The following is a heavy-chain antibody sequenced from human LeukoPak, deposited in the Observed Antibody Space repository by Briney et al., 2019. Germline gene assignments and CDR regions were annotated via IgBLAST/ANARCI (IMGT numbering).Heavy chain of an antibody. V-gene: IGHV1-18*04. Sequence: ASVKVSCKASGYTFTSYGISWVRQAPGQGLEWMGWISAYNGNTNYAQKLQGRVTMTTDTSTSTAYMELRSLRSDDTAVYYCARDKPEVDTVVTRYYYYYGMDVWGKGTTVTVSS. CDR3: ARDKPEVDTVVTRYYYYYGMDV. CDR2: ISAYNGNT. J-gene: IGHJ6*04. CDR1: GYTFTSYG. D-gene: IGHD4-23*01.